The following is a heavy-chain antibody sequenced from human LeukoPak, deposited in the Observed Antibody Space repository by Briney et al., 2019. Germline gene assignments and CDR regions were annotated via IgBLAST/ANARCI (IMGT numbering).Heavy chain of an antibody. Sequence: GASVKVSCKASGYTFTGYYMHWVRQAPGQGLEWMGWINPNSGGTNYAQKFQGWVTMTRDTSISTAYMELSRLRSDGTAVYYCARGVSEVATIWDQTGSSGWYADYWGQGTLVTVSS. CDR3: ARGVSEVATIWDQTGSSGWYADY. D-gene: IGHD6-19*01. CDR2: INPNSGGT. J-gene: IGHJ4*02. CDR1: GYTFTGYY. V-gene: IGHV1-2*04.